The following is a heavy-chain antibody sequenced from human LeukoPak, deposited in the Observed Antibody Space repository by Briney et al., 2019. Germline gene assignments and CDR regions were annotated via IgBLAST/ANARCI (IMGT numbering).Heavy chain of an antibody. D-gene: IGHD6-6*01. Sequence: GGSLRLSCAASGFTFDDYAMHWVRQAPGKGLEWVSLISGDGGSTYYADSVKGRFTISRDNSKNSLYLQMNSLRTEDTALYYCAKDASSSELMGDFDYWGQGTLVTVSS. V-gene: IGHV3-43*02. CDR2: ISGDGGST. CDR1: GFTFDDYA. J-gene: IGHJ4*02. CDR3: AKDASSSELMGDFDY.